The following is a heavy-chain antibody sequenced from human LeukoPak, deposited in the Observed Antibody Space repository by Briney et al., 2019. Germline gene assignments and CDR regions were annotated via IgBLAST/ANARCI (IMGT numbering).Heavy chain of an antibody. Sequence: ASVKFSCKASGYTFTSYGISWVRQAPGQGLEWMGWISAYNGNTNYAQKLQGRVTMTTDTSTSTAYMELRSLRSDDTAVYYCARDSRYCSGGSCSNEPYYYYGMDVWGQGTTVTVSS. J-gene: IGHJ6*02. D-gene: IGHD2-15*01. CDR3: ARDSRYCSGGSCSNEPYYYYGMDV. V-gene: IGHV1-18*01. CDR1: GYTFTSYG. CDR2: ISAYNGNT.